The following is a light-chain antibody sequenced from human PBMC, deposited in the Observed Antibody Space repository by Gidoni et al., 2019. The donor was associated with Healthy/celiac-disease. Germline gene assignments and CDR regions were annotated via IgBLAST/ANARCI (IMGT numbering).Light chain of an antibody. CDR2: QDS. J-gene: IGLJ2*01. CDR1: KLGDKY. Sequence: SYELPPPPSLSVSPGQTASITCSGDKLGDKYACCYQQKPGQSPVLVIYQDSKRPSGIPERFSGSNSGNTATLTISGTQAMDEADYYCQAWDSSTAVFGGGTKLTVL. CDR3: QAWDSSTAV. V-gene: IGLV3-1*01.